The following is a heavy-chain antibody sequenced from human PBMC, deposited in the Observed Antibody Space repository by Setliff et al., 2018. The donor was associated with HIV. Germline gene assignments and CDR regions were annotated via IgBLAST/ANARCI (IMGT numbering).Heavy chain of an antibody. CDR1: GGSISSYF. Sequence: SETLSLTCTVSGGSISSYFWSWIRQPPGKRLEWIGHVYNSGTTDYNPSLKSRVTISVDTSKNQFSLKLNSVTAADTAIYYCARASSNTWGGELVYWGQGTLVTVSS. V-gene: IGHV4-59*01. J-gene: IGHJ4*02. D-gene: IGHD6-13*01. CDR2: VYNSGTT. CDR3: ARASSNTWGGELVY.